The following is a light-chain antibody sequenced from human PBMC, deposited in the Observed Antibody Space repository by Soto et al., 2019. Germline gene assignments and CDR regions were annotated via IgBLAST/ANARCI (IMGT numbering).Light chain of an antibody. Sequence: EIVLTQSPATLSLSPGERATLSCRASQSVTNYLAWYQQKPGQAPRLLIYDASNRATGIPARFLGSGFGTDFTLTISSLEPEDFAVYYCQQRSNWPGTFGQGTKVEIK. V-gene: IGKV3-11*01. J-gene: IGKJ1*01. CDR1: QSVTNY. CDR3: QQRSNWPGT. CDR2: DAS.